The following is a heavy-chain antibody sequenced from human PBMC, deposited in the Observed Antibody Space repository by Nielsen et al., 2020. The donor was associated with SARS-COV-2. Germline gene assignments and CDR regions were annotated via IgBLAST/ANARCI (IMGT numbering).Heavy chain of an antibody. Sequence: SETLSLTCTVSGDFVSTSYWSWIRQPPGKGLEWIGYVHYAGTTKYKPSLKSRVTMSVDTSNNQFSLKSTSMTAADTAVYYCAREGSGSYPDAFDVWGQGTMVTVSS. D-gene: IGHD3-10*01. J-gene: IGHJ3*01. CDR2: VHYAGTT. CDR1: GDFVSTSY. CDR3: AREGSGSYPDAFDV. V-gene: IGHV4-59*02.